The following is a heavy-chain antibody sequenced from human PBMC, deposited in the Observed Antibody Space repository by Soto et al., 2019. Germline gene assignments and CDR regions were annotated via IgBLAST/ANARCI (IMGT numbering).Heavy chain of an antibody. CDR1: GGSISSGSYS. Sequence: PSETLSLTCTVSGGSISSGSYSWGWVRQPPGKGLEWIGSLCSSGNTYYNPSLKSRVTISIDTSKNQFSLTLSSVTAADTAVYYCARHVGNSWSHYDYWGQGTLVTVSS. V-gene: IGHV4-39*01. J-gene: IGHJ4*02. CDR2: LCSSGNT. D-gene: IGHD6-13*01. CDR3: ARHVGNSWSHYDY.